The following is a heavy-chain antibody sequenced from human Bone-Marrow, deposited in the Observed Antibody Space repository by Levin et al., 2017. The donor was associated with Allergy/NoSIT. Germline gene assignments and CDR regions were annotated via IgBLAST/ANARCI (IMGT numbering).Heavy chain of an antibody. D-gene: IGHD3-10*01. J-gene: IGHJ3*02. CDR3: ARPHLLGPAPLAVRQWGNAFQI. V-gene: IGHV4-39*01. CDR2: TYYSGTT. CDR1: GGSISGSSYF. Sequence: SETLSLSCSVSGGSISGSSYFWGWIRQPPGKGLQWIGSTYYSGTTFYNPSLKSRVTISVDTSKNQFSLRLSSVTAADTAVYYCARPHLLGPAPLAVRQWGNAFQIWGRGTMVTVSS.